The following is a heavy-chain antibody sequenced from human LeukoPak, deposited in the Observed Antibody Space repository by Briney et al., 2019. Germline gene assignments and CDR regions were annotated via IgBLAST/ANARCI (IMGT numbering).Heavy chain of an antibody. D-gene: IGHD3-9*01. V-gene: IGHV3-48*03. Sequence: GGSLRFSCAASAFTFSAYEMNWVRQPPWKGLDWVSYISSSGSTIYYADSVKVRFPISRNNARISLYLQMNSLRAEDTAVFFCFKQKTAYEILTGHYYYYMDVWGKGTTATISS. CDR2: ISSSGSTI. CDR3: FKQKTAYEILTGHYYYYMDV. CDR1: AFTFSAYE. J-gene: IGHJ6*03.